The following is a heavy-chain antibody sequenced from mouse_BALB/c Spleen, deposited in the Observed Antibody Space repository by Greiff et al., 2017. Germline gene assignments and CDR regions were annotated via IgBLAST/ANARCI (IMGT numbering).Heavy chain of an antibody. CDR3: GRHANWEGAMDD. CDR1: GFSLTSYG. D-gene: IGHD4-1*01. Sequence: QVQLKQSGPDLVAPSQSLSITCTVSGFSLTSYGVHWVRQPPGKGLEWLVVIWSDGSTTYNSAPKSRLSISKYNSKSQVFLKMNSLQTDDTAMYYCGRHANWEGAMDDWGQGTSVTGSA. J-gene: IGHJ4*01. CDR2: IWSDGST. V-gene: IGHV2-6-2*01.